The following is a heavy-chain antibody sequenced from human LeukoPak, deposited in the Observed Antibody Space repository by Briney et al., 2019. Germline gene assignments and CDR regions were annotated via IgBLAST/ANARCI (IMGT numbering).Heavy chain of an antibody. V-gene: IGHV3-30*18. D-gene: IGHD3-10*01. CDR1: GFTFSNYG. CDR2: ISYDGSNK. Sequence: PGGSLRLSCAASGFTFSNYGMHWVRQAPGKGLEWVALISYDGSNKYYADSVKGRFTISRDNSKNTLYLQMNSLRAEDTAVYYCAKSLSSRGLIIPKTTRYFDYWGQGTLVTVSS. J-gene: IGHJ4*02. CDR3: AKSLSSRGLIIPKTTRYFDY.